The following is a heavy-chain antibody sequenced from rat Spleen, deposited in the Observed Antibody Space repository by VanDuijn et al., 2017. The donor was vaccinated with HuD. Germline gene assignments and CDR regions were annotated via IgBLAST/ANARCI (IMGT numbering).Heavy chain of an antibody. Sequence: QVQLKESGPGLVQPSQTLSLTCTVSGFSLTSYHVSWVRQPPGKGLEWMGVIWTGGSTAYNSLLKSRLSISRDTSKSQVFLKTNSLQTDDTAIYFCTNDGGYRAFDYWGQGVMVTVSS. V-gene: IGHV2-43*01. CDR3: TNDGGYRAFDY. J-gene: IGHJ2*01. D-gene: IGHD1-11*01. CDR2: IWTGGST. CDR1: GFSLTSYH.